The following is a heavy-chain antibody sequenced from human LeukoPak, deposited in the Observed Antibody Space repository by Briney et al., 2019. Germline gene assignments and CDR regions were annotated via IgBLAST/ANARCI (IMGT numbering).Heavy chain of an antibody. J-gene: IGHJ5*02. CDR1: GFTFKTYS. Sequence: GGSLRLSCVVSGFTFKTYSMNWVRQAPGKGLEWVSSISSGGTYVDYADSVKGRFTISRDNAKNSLYLQMNSLRAEDTAVYYCARGKGGSGSYYYRWFDPWGQGTLVTVSS. CDR3: ARGKGGSGSYYYRWFDP. V-gene: IGHV3-21*01. CDR2: ISSGGTYV. D-gene: IGHD3-10*01.